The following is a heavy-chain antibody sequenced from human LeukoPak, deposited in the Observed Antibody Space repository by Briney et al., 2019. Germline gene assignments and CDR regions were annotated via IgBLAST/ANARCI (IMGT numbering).Heavy chain of an antibody. V-gene: IGHV3-23*01. CDR3: AKDRDSSGWFDY. Sequence: PGGSLRLSCAASGFTFSSYAMSWVRQAPGKGLEWVSAISGSGGSTYYADTVKGRFTISRDNSKNTLYLQMNSLRAEDTAVYYCAKDRDSSGWFDYWGQGTLVTVSS. CDR1: GFTFSSYA. D-gene: IGHD6-19*01. CDR2: ISGSGGST. J-gene: IGHJ4*02.